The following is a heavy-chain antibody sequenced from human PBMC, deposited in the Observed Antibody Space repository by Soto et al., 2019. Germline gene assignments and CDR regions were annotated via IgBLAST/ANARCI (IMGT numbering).Heavy chain of an antibody. D-gene: IGHD2-15*01. J-gene: IGHJ3*02. CDR3: ASIRRQCSGGSCRGVGPWDAFDI. V-gene: IGHV3-11*01. CDR1: GFTFSDYY. CDR2: ISSSGSTI. Sequence: GGSLRLSCAASGFTFSDYYMSWIRQAPGKGLEWVSYISSSGSTIYYADSVKGRFTISRDNAKNSLYLQMNSLRAEDTAVYYCASIRRQCSGGSCRGVGPWDAFDIWGQGTMVTVSS.